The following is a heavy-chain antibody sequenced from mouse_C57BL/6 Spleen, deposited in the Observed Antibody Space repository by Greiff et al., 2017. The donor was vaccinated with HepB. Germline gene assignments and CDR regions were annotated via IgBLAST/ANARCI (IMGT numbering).Heavy chain of an antibody. CDR3: TRDSLDGYYGY. CDR2: ISSGGDYI. Sequence: DVQLQESGEGLVKPGGSLKLSCAASGFTFSSYAMSWVRQTPEKRLEWVAYISSGGDYIYYADTVKGRFTISRDNARNTLYLQMSSLKSEDTAMYYCTRDSLDGYYGYWGQGTLVTVSA. CDR1: GFTFSSYA. J-gene: IGHJ3*01. D-gene: IGHD2-3*01. V-gene: IGHV5-9-1*02.